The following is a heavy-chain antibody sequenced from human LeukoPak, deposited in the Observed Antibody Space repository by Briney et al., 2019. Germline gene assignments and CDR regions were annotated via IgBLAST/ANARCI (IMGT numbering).Heavy chain of an antibody. Sequence: GASVKVSCKASGGTFSSYAISWVRQAPGQGLEWMGGIIPIFGTANYAQKFQGGVTITADESTSTAYMELSSLRSEDTAVYYCASPGGQREYYYDSSGYFFDAFDIWGQGTMVTVSS. V-gene: IGHV1-69*13. CDR3: ASPGGQREYYYDSSGYFFDAFDI. J-gene: IGHJ3*02. CDR2: IIPIFGTA. D-gene: IGHD3-22*01. CDR1: GGTFSSYA.